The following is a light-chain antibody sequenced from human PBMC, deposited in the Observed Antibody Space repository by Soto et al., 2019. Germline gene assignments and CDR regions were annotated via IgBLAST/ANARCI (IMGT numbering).Light chain of an antibody. V-gene: IGKV1-39*01. CDR1: QSVSRY. CDR3: QQSYSTPRT. J-gene: IGKJ1*01. CDR2: ATT. Sequence: DIQMTQSPSSLSASIGDKVTITCRTSQSVSRYLNWYQQKPGKAPNLLIYATTRLQSGAPSRFSGSGSATEFTLTISGLQRDDVATYYCQQSYSTPRTFGQGTKVEI.